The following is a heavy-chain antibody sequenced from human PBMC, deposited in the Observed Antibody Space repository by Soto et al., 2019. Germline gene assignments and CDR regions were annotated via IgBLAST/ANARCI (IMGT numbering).Heavy chain of an antibody. CDR1: GYTFTSYG. CDR3: ARGMAWLSGTYFDY. J-gene: IGHJ4*02. V-gene: IGHV1-18*01. CDR2: ISDYNGNT. D-gene: IGHD3-3*01. Sequence: ASVKVSWKASGYTFTSYGFSWVRQAPGQGLEWMGWISDYNGNTKFAEKVQGRVTMTTDTSTSTGYMELRSLRSDDTAVYYCARGMAWLSGTYFDYWGQGTLVTVSS.